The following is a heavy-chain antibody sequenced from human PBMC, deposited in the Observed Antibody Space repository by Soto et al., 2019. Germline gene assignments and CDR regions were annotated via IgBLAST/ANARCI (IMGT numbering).Heavy chain of an antibody. Sequence: PGGSLRLSCSASGLTFSNFVMHWVRQGPGKGLEWVAIISYDGSQKHYADSVKGRFTISRDNSNKTLFLNMNSLRAEDTAVYYCAAMHYNFWSGSVDYWGQGIEVTVSS. CDR2: ISYDGSQK. CDR3: AAMHYNFWSGSVDY. J-gene: IGHJ4*02. V-gene: IGHV3-30-3*01. CDR1: GLTFSNFV. D-gene: IGHD3-3*01.